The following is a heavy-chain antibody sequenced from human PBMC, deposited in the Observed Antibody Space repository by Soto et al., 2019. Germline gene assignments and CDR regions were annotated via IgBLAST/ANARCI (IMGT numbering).Heavy chain of an antibody. CDR2: IYYSGST. J-gene: IGHJ4*02. CDR1: GGSISSSSYY. D-gene: IGHD5-18*01. V-gene: IGHV4-39*01. CDR3: ARQSPYVDTAMVH. Sequence: SETLSLTCTVSGGSISSSSYYWGWIRQPPGKGLEWIGSIYYSGSTYYNPSLKSRVTISVDTSKNQFSLKLSSVTAADTAVYYCARQSPYVDTAMVHWGQGTLVTVSS.